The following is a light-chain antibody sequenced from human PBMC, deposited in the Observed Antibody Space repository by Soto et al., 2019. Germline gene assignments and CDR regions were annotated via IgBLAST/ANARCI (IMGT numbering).Light chain of an antibody. CDR3: QQRHMWPIT. J-gene: IGKJ5*01. Sequence: EILLTQSPGTLSLSPGERATLSCRASQSVSSSYLAWYQQKPGQAPRLLIYGASSRATGIPDRFSGSGSGTDFTLTISSLEPEDSAVYYCQQRHMWPITFGQGTRLEI. CDR2: GAS. V-gene: IGKV3D-20*02. CDR1: QSVSSSY.